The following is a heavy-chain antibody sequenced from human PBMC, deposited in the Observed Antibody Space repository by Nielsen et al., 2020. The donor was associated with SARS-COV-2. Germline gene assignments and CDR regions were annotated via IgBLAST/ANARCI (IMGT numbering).Heavy chain of an antibody. CDR2: IYYSGIT. CDR1: GDSMRSRDYY. V-gene: IGHV4-39*01. J-gene: IGHJ4*02. Sequence: SETLSLTCTVSGDSMRSRDYYWALIRQPPGKGLEWIGSIYYSGITYYNPSLKRRVTMSVTTPTNEFSLRLSSVTAADTAVYYCARLNRRILEPLALASRGFDYGSPGRLVTIPS. D-gene: IGHD1-14*01. CDR3: ARLNRRILEPLALASRGFDY.